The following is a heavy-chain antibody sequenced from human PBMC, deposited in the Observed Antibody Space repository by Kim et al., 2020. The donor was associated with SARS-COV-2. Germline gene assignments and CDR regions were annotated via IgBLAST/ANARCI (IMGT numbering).Heavy chain of an antibody. CDR2: ITTGSSII. CDR3: ASFRLPI. V-gene: IGHV3-48*04. Sequence: GGSLRLSCEASGLTFSSHNMIWVRQAPGKGLEWVSYITTGSSIIHYADSVKGRFTISRDNTKNSLYLQMNSLRAEDTAVYYCASFRLPIWGQGTMVTVSS. CDR1: GLTFSSHN. D-gene: IGHD4-17*01. J-gene: IGHJ3*02.